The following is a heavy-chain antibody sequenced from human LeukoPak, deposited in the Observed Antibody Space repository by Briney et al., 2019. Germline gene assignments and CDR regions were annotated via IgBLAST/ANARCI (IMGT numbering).Heavy chain of an antibody. V-gene: IGHV4-34*01. CDR1: GGSFSGYY. D-gene: IGHD2-2*01. CDR2: INHSGST. J-gene: IGHJ4*02. CDR3: ARGRKVVVVPAARGPHYYFDY. Sequence: SETLSLTCAAYGGSFSGYYWSWIRQPPGKGLEWIGEINHSGSTNYNPSLKSRVTISVDTSKNQFSLKLSSVTAADTAVYYCARGRKVVVVPAARGPHYYFDYWGQGTLVTVSS.